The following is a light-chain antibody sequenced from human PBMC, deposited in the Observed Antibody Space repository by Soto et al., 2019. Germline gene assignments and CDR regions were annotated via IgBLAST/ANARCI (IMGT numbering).Light chain of an antibody. CDR2: AAS. CDR3: QQLNNYPST. Sequence: IQLTQSPSSLSASVGDSGTITCRASQDISSYLGWYQQKPGKAPKLLIYAASTLQSGVPSRFSGSGSGTDFTLTINSLQPEDLATYFCQQLNNYPSTFGGGTKVDIK. V-gene: IGKV1-9*01. CDR1: QDISSY. J-gene: IGKJ4*01.